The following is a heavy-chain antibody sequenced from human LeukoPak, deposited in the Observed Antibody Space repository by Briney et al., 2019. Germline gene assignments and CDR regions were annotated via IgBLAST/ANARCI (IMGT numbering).Heavy chain of an antibody. CDR3: ARGPLLRYFGLGDWFDP. CDR1: GDSVSSNSAA. CDR2: TYYRSKRYN. D-gene: IGHD3-9*01. J-gene: IGHJ5*02. Sequence: SQTLSLTCAISGDSVSSNSAAWNWIRQSPSRGLEWLGRTYYRSKRYNDYAVSVKSRITINPDTSKNQFSLQLNSVTPEDTAVYYCARGPLLRYFGLGDWFDPWGQGTLVTVSS. V-gene: IGHV6-1*01.